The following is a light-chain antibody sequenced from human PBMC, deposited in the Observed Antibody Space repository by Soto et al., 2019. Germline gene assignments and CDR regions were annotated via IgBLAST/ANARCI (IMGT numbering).Light chain of an antibody. J-gene: IGKJ1*01. Sequence: DIQMAHSPSSLSASLRYRFTITVQASQNINNYLNWYQQKPGRAPKLLIYDASNLEAGVPSRFSGSGSGTKFTLTIASLQPDDFATYYCQQYETFSGTFGPGTKVDIK. CDR2: DAS. CDR3: QQYETFSGT. CDR1: QNINNY. V-gene: IGKV1-33*01.